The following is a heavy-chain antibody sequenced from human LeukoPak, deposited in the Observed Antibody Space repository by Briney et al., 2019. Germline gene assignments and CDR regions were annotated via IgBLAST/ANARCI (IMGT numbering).Heavy chain of an antibody. Sequence: PSETLSLTCTVSGGSISSRSYYWGWNRQPPGKGLEWIGSIYYSGSTYYNPSLKSRVTISVDMSKNQFSLKLSSVTAADTAVYYCARDVAARPTRGGYFDYWGQGALVTVSS. CDR1: GGSISSRSYY. D-gene: IGHD6-6*01. CDR3: ARDVAARPTRGGYFDY. CDR2: IYYSGST. V-gene: IGHV4-39*07. J-gene: IGHJ4*02.